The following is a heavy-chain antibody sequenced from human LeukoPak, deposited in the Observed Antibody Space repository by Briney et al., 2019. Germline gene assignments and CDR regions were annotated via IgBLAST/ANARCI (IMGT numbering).Heavy chain of an antibody. CDR2: IRYDGSNK. D-gene: IGHD6-19*01. CDR3: AKDLIAVAGPTGDY. CDR1: GFTFSSYG. J-gene: IGHJ4*02. V-gene: IGHV3-30*02. Sequence: GGSLRLSCAASGFTFSSYGMHWVRQAPGKGLEWVAFIRYDGSNKYYADSVKCRFTISRDNSKNTLYLQMNSLRAEDTAVYYCAKDLIAVAGPTGDYWGQGTLVTVSS.